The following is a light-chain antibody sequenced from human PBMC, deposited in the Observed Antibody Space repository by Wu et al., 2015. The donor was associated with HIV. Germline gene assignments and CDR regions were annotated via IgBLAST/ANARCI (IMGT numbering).Light chain of an antibody. J-gene: IGKJ2*01. Sequence: DIQMTQSPSSLSASVGDRVTITCQASPDISNYLNWYQQKPGKPPKLLIYDGSHLKTGVPSRFSGSGSGTHYTLTISSLQPEDIATYYCQQYDGDSYHLYTFGQGTKLEIK. V-gene: IGKV1-33*01. CDR1: PDISNY. CDR2: DGS. CDR3: QQYDGDSYHLYT.